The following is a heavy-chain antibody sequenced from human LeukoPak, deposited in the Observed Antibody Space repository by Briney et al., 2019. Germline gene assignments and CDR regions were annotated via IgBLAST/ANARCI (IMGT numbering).Heavy chain of an antibody. D-gene: IGHD3-10*01. CDR2: IYYSGST. Sequence: SETLSLTCTVSGGSISSYYWSWIRQPPGKGLEWIGYIYYSGSTNYNPSLKSRVTISVDTSKNQFSLKLSSVTAADTAVYYCAREGGSGSYYMDWFDPWGQGTLVTVSS. J-gene: IGHJ5*02. CDR3: AREGGSGSYYMDWFDP. V-gene: IGHV4-59*12. CDR1: GGSISSYY.